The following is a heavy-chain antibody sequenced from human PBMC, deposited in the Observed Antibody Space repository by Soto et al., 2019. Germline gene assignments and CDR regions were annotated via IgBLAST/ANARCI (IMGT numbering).Heavy chain of an antibody. CDR2: ISYDGNYI. Sequence: PGGSLRLSCEASGFAFSSYAMHWVRQAPGKGLEWVGVISYDGNYIYYADSVKGRFTISRDNSKNTLYVQVNSLRPEDTAVYYCAKDQYYDILTGPVKYNWFDPWGQGTLVTVSS. CDR3: AKDQYYDILTGPVKYNWFDP. CDR1: GFAFSSYA. V-gene: IGHV3-30*18. D-gene: IGHD3-9*01. J-gene: IGHJ5*02.